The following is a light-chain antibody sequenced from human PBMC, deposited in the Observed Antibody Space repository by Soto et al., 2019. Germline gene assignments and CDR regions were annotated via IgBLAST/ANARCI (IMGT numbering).Light chain of an antibody. CDR3: AAWDVSLNGHWL. J-gene: IGLJ3*02. CDR1: NSNIGTNS. Sequence: QSVLTQPPSVSGTPGQTVTISCSGGNSNIGTNSVNWYQQLPGTAPKLLIYNNVQRPSGVPDRIPGSKSGTSASLAISGLQSEDEGQYFCAAWDVSLNGHWLFGGGTKLTVL. V-gene: IGLV1-44*01. CDR2: NNV.